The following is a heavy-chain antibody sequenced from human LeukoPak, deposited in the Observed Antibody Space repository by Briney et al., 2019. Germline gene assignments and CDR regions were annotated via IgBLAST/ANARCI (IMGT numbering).Heavy chain of an antibody. CDR3: ARVSPCSGGSCYPELLGY. Sequence: GGSLRLSCAASGFTFSSYSMNWVRQAPGKGLEWVSSISSSSSYIYYADSVKGRFTISRDNAKNSLYLQMNSLRAEDTAVYYCARVSPCSGGSCYPELLGYWGQGTLVTVSS. D-gene: IGHD2-15*01. CDR2: ISSSSSYI. V-gene: IGHV3-21*01. J-gene: IGHJ4*02. CDR1: GFTFSSYS.